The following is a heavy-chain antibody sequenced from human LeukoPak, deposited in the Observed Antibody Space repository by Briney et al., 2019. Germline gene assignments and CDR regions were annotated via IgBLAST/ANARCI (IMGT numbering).Heavy chain of an antibody. Sequence: GRSLRLSCAASGFTFSSYAMHWVRQAPGKGPEWVAVISYDGSNKYYADSVKGRFTISRDNSKNTLYLQMNSLRAEDTAVYYCARVYSHYGSGSYYNGYFDYWGQGTLVTVSS. V-gene: IGHV3-30*04. J-gene: IGHJ4*02. CDR1: GFTFSSYA. CDR2: ISYDGSNK. D-gene: IGHD3-10*01. CDR3: ARVYSHYGSGSYYNGYFDY.